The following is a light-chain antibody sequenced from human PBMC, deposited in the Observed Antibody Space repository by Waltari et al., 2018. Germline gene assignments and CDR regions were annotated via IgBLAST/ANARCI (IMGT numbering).Light chain of an antibody. CDR3: MQPLETPWT. CDR1: RSLLNSNGYTY. J-gene: IGKJ1*01. Sequence: EIVLTQSPLSLPVIPGEPASIPCTSSRSLLNSNGYTYLDLYVQKPGQSPHLLIYSGSNRASGVPDRFTGSGSGTDFTLKISRVEAEDVGVYYCMQPLETPWTFGQGTKVEMK. V-gene: IGKV2-28*01. CDR2: SGS.